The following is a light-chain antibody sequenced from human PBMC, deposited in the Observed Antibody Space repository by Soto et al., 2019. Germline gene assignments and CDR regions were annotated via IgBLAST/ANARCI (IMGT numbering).Light chain of an antibody. CDR2: SND. Sequence: QSVLTQPPSASGTPGQRVTFSCSGSRSNIGGNTVSWYQQLPGTAPKLLIYSNDQRPSGVPDRFSGSKSGTSASLAISGLQSEDEADYYCASWDDSLNGLVVFGGGTKLTV. CDR3: ASWDDSLNGLVV. CDR1: RSNIGGNT. J-gene: IGLJ2*01. V-gene: IGLV1-44*01.